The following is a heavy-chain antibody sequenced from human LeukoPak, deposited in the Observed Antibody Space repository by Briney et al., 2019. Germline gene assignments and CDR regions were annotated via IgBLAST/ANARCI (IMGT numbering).Heavy chain of an antibody. Sequence: PSETLSLTCTVSGGSISSYYWSWIRQPAGKGLEWIGRIHTSGSTNYNPSLKSRVTMSVDMSKKQFSLKLSSVTAADTAVYYCAREGSIALDYWGQGTLVTVSS. CDR3: AREGSIALDY. V-gene: IGHV4-4*07. CDR2: IHTSGST. CDR1: GGSISSYY. D-gene: IGHD6-13*01. J-gene: IGHJ4*02.